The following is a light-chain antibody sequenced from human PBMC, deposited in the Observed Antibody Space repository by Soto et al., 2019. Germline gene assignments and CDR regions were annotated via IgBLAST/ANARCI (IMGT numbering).Light chain of an antibody. J-gene: IGKJ1*01. CDR1: QSISSW. CDR2: KAS. Sequence: DIQMTQSPSTLSASVGDRVTITCRASQSISSWLAWYQQKPGKAPKLLIYKASSLESGVPSRFSGSGSGTEFTLTISSLQPDDFATYYCQQYNSYWTFGQXT. V-gene: IGKV1-5*03. CDR3: QQYNSYWT.